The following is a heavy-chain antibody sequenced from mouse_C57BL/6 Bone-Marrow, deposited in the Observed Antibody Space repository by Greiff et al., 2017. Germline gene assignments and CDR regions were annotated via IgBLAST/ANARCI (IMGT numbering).Heavy chain of an antibody. CDR3: TIYSNYDAMDY. V-gene: IGHV14-4*01. D-gene: IGHD2-5*01. CDR1: GFNIKDDY. Sequence: VQLQQSGAELVRPGASVKLSCTASGFNIKDDYMHWVKQRPEQGLEWIGWIDPENGYTEYASKFQGKATITADTSSNTAYLQLSSLTSEDTAVYYCTIYSNYDAMDYWGQGTSVTVSS. CDR2: IDPENGYT. J-gene: IGHJ4*01.